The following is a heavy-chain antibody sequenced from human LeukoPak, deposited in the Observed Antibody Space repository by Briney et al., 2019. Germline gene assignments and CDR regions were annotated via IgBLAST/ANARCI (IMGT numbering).Heavy chain of an antibody. D-gene: IGHD6-13*01. CDR1: GFTFSSYG. CDR3: AKSSSSSWYWYYGMDV. V-gene: IGHV3-30*18. J-gene: IGHJ6*02. CDR2: ISYDGSNK. Sequence: HAGGPLRLSCAASGFTFSSYGMHWVRQAPGKGLEWVAVISYDGSNKYYADSVKGRFTISRDNSKNTLYLQMNSLRAEDTAVYYCAKSSSSSWYWYYGMDVWGQGTTVTVSS.